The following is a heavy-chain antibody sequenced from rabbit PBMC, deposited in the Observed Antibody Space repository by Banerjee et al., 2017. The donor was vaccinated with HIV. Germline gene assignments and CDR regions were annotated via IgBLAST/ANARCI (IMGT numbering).Heavy chain of an antibody. CDR3: AREGNGFDL. J-gene: IGHJ2*01. Sequence: QSLEESGGDLVKPGGTLTLTCKASGFSFSSYYYMCWVRQAPGKGLEWIGCIYAGSSGSTYYASWAKGRFTISKTSSTTVTLQMTSLTAADTATYFCAREGNGFDLWGPGTLVTVS. CDR2: IYAGSSGST. V-gene: IGHV1S40*01. CDR1: GFSFSSYYY.